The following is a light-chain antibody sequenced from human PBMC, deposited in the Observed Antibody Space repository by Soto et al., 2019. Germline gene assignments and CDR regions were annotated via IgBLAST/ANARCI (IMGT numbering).Light chain of an antibody. J-gene: IGKJ2*01. Sequence: EVVLTQSPATLSLSPGERATLSCRASQSVNNYLAWYQQKPGQAPRLLIYDTSNRASGIPARFSGSGSGTAFTITISSLEPEDFAVYYCQQRNNWPLYTFGQGTKLEIK. V-gene: IGKV3-11*01. CDR2: DTS. CDR1: QSVNNY. CDR3: QQRNNWPLYT.